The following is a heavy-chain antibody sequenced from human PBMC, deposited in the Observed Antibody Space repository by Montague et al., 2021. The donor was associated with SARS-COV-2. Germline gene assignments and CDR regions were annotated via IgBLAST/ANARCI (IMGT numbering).Heavy chain of an antibody. CDR1: GFTFSSYA. Sequence: SLRLSCPASGFTFSSYAMHWVRQAPGKGLEWVAVISYDGSNKYYADSVKGRFTISRDNSKNTLYLQMNSLRAEDTAAYYCAREDPLSAFDYWGQGTLVTVSS. CDR3: AREDPLSAFDY. V-gene: IGHV3-30-3*01. J-gene: IGHJ4*02. CDR2: ISYDGSNK. D-gene: IGHD3-16*02.